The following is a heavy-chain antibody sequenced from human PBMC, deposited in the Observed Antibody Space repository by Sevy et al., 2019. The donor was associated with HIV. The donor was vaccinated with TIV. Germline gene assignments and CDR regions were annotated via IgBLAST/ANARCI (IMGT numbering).Heavy chain of an antibody. D-gene: IGHD3-10*01. CDR1: GYTLTELS. V-gene: IGHV1-24*01. Sequence: ASVKVSCKVSGYTLTELSMHCVRQAPGKGLEWMGGFDPEDGETIYAQKFQGRVTMTEDTSTDTAYMELSSLRSEDTAVYYCATCQYYYGSGSYPKYYYYYGMDVWGQGTTVTVSS. CDR2: FDPEDGET. J-gene: IGHJ6*02. CDR3: ATCQYYYGSGSYPKYYYYYGMDV.